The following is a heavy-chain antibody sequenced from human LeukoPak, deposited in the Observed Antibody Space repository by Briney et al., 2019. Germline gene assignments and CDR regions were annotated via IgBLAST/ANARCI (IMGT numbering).Heavy chain of an antibody. D-gene: IGHD2-21*02. CDR2: IDTAGGT. J-gene: IGHJ2*01. CDR3: AREGFCGGDCPGYFDL. V-gene: IGHV3-13*04. Sequence: WGSLRLSCAASGFTFSTYDMHWVRQTTGKGLEWVSAIDTAGGTYYPDSVKGRFTISRENAKNSFYLQMNSLRAGDTAVYYCAREGFCGGDCPGYFDLWGRGALVTVSS. CDR1: GFTFSTYD.